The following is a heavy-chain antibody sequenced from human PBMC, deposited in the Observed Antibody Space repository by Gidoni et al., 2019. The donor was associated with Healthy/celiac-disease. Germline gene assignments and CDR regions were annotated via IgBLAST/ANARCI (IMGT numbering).Heavy chain of an antibody. CDR2: ISYDGSNK. D-gene: IGHD2-21*01. CDR1: GFTFSSYG. J-gene: IGHJ3*02. Sequence: QVQLVESGGGVVQPGRSLRLSCAASGFTFSSYGMHWVRQAPGKGLEWVAVISYDGSNKYYADSVKGRFTISRDNSKNTLYLQMNSLRAEDTAVYYCAKDGGMATIVVRAFDIWGQGTMVTVSS. CDR3: AKDGGMATIVVRAFDI. V-gene: IGHV3-30*18.